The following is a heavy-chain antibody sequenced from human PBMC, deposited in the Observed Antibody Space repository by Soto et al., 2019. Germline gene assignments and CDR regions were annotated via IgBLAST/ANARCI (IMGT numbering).Heavy chain of an antibody. D-gene: IGHD2-21*02. CDR1: GFSLSTSRVG. CDR3: AHTSGGGNSACFDY. CDR2: IYWDDDK. J-gene: IGHJ4*02. V-gene: IGHV2-5*02. Sequence: QITLKESGPTLVKPTQTLTLTCTFSGFSLSTSRVGVGWIRQPPGKALEWLALIYWDDDKRYSPSLKSRLTITKDHSKNQVVLTMTNTDPVDTATYYCAHTSGGGNSACFDYWGQGTLVTVSS.